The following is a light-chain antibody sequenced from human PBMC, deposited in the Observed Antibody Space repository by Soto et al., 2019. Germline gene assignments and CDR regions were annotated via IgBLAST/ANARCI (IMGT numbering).Light chain of an antibody. Sequence: TELALTRATLSLAGGESSTRWSRFSQTTSPKYVAWYQQRRVLAPRLLVYGASKRAAGITDRFRGSGSGSELSLTISGLEPADLAVYFCKEYGSSPWTFGQGTKVDIK. V-gene: IGKV3-20*01. CDR3: KEYGSSPWT. CDR2: GAS. CDR1: QTTSPKY. J-gene: IGKJ1*01.